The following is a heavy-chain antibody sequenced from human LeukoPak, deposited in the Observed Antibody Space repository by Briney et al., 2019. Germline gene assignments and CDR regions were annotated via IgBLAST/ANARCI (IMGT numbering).Heavy chain of an antibody. CDR3: ARVREWELLRSAFDI. J-gene: IGHJ3*02. CDR1: GFTFSSYW. D-gene: IGHD1-26*01. Sequence: GGSLRLSCAASGFTFSSYWMHWVRQAPGKGLVWASRINTDGSSTSYADSVKGRFTISRDNAKNTLYLQMNSLRAEDTAVYYCARVREWELLRSAFDIWGQGTMVTVSS. CDR2: INTDGSST. V-gene: IGHV3-74*01.